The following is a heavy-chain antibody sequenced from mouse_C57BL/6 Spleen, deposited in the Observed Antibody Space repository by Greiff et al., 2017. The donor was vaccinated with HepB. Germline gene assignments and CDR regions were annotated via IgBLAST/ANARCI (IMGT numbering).Heavy chain of an antibody. Sequence: VQLQESGPELVKPGASVKLSCKASGYTFTSYDINWVKQRPGQGLEWIGWIYPRDGSTKYNEKFKGKATLTVDTSSSTAYMELHSLTSEDSAVYFCARGPITTVVATWYFDVWGTGTTVTVSS. CDR3: ARGPITTVVATWYFDV. CDR2: IYPRDGST. J-gene: IGHJ1*03. CDR1: GYTFTSYD. V-gene: IGHV1-85*01. D-gene: IGHD1-1*01.